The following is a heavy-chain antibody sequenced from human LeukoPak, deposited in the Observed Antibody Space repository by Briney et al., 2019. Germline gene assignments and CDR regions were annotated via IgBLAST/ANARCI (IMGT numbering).Heavy chain of an antibody. V-gene: IGHV1-2*06. CDR3: AREGGVEGGAFDI. D-gene: IGHD3-10*01. J-gene: IGHJ3*02. Sequence: ASVKVSCKASGYTFTSYYMHWVRQAPGQGLEWMGRINPNTGGTNYAQKFQGRVTMTRDTSISTAYMELTRLKLDDTAVYYCAREGGVEGGAFDIWGQGTMVTVSS. CDR2: INPNTGGT. CDR1: GYTFTSYY.